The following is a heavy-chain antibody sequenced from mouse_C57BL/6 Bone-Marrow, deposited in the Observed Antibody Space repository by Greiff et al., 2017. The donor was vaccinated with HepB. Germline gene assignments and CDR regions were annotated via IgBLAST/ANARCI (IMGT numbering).Heavy chain of an antibody. CDR3: ARDDYGSSYEGY. D-gene: IGHD1-1*01. CDR1: GYTFTSYW. V-gene: IGHV1-64*01. Sequence: QVQLQQPGAELVKPGASVKLSCKASGYTFTSYWMHWVKQRPGQGLEWIGMIHPNSGSTNYNEKFKSKATLTVDKSSSTAYMQLSSLTSEDSAVYYCARDDYGSSYEGYWGQGTTLTVSS. CDR2: IHPNSGST. J-gene: IGHJ2*01.